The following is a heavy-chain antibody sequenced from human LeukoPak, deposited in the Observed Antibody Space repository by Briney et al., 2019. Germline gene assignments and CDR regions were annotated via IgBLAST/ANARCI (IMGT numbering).Heavy chain of an antibody. V-gene: IGHV4-38-2*02. D-gene: IGHD3-10*01. CDR2: IYHSGST. CDR3: ARGGYYYGSGSYAGHYMDV. Sequence: SETLSHTCTVSGYSISSGYYWGWIRQPPGKGLEWIGSIYHSGSTYYNPSLKSRVTISVDTSKNQFSLKLSSVTAADTAVYYCARGGYYYGSGSYAGHYMDVWGKGTTVTVSS. J-gene: IGHJ6*03. CDR1: GYSISSGYY.